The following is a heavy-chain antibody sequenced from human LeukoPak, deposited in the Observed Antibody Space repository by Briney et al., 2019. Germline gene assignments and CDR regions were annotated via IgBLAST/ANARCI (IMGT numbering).Heavy chain of an antibody. D-gene: IGHD3-22*01. Sequence: PSETVSLTCGVSGGSISSGYYWGWIPPPPGKGLEWIGYMYQSEATDYNPSLKSRVTISADTSKNQFTLKLSSVTAAPTDVFYCARARARGSSSYPDYWGQGTLVTVSS. J-gene: IGHJ4*02. CDR2: MYQSEAT. V-gene: IGHV4-38-2*01. CDR1: GGSISSGYY. CDR3: ARARARGSSSYPDY.